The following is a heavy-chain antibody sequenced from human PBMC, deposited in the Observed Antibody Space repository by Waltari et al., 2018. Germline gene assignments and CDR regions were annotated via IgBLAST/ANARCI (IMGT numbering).Heavy chain of an antibody. CDR2: IIPIFGTA. V-gene: IGHV1-69*12. D-gene: IGHD1-7*01. J-gene: IGHJ3*02. CDR1: GGTFSSYA. CDR3: ARGGEYNWNYLDAFDI. Sequence: QVQLVQSGAEVKKPGSSVKVSCKASGGTFSSYAISWVRQAPGQGLEWMGGIIPIFGTATYAQKFQGRVTITADESTSTAYMELSSLRSEDTAVYYCARGGEYNWNYLDAFDIWGQGTMVTVSS.